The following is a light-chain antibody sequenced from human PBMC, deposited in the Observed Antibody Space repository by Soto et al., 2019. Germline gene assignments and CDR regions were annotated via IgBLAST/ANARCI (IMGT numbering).Light chain of an antibody. J-gene: IGKJ1*01. CDR1: QTVSTN. CDR3: QQYVTSPWA. Sequence: EREMTQSPATLSVSPGERATLSCRASQTVSTNLAWYQQKPGQAPRLLIYAASTRATGIPARFSGSGSGTDFTLTISRLEPEDFAVYYCQQYVTSPWAFGQGTKVDI. CDR2: AAS. V-gene: IGKV3-15*01.